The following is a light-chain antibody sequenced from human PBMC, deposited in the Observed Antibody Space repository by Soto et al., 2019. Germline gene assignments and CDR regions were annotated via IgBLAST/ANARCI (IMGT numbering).Light chain of an antibody. CDR3: QQHNKWPPIT. Sequence: EIVLTQSPGTLSLSPGEIATLSCTASQSLSGSQLAWYQQKPGQAPRLLIFGASTRATGIPPRFSGSGSGTEFTLTISSLQSEDFAVYYCQQHNKWPPITGGHGPRRALK. V-gene: IGKV3-15*01. CDR1: QSLSGSQ. J-gene: IGKJ5*01. CDR2: GAS.